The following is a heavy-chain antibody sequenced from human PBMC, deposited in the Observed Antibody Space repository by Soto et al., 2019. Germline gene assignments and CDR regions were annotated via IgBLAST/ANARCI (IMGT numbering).Heavy chain of an antibody. CDR2: IKTDGTYA. Sequence: EVQLVESGGDLVQPGGSLSLSCAASGFTFSTYWMHWVRQAPGTGLLWVSRIKTDGTYATYADSVKGRFTISRDNAKNTLYLQLNSLRVEDAAVYYCAAGGSVYYANWGQGTRVTVSS. V-gene: IGHV3-74*01. J-gene: IGHJ4*02. CDR1: GFTFSTYW. CDR3: AAGGSVYYAN. D-gene: IGHD3-22*01.